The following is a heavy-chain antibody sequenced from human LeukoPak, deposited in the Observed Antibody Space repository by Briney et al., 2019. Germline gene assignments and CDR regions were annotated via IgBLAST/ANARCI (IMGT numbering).Heavy chain of an antibody. V-gene: IGHV4-34*01. CDR3: ARGPTISGTGYFDY. Sequence: KPSETLSLTCAVYGGSFSTYYWSWFRQSPGKGLEWIAEINHRGDTNYNPSVKSRVTISVDTSKNQFSLKVRSLTAADTAVYYCARGPTISGTGYFDYWGQGTLVTVSS. D-gene: IGHD1-7*01. CDR2: INHRGDT. J-gene: IGHJ4*03. CDR1: GGSFSTYY.